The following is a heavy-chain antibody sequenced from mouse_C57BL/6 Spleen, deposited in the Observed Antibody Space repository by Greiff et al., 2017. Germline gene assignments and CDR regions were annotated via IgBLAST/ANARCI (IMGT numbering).Heavy chain of an antibody. CDR1: GYSITSGYY. V-gene: IGHV3-6*01. J-gene: IGHJ3*01. Sequence: EVQLVESGPGLVKPSQSLSLTCSVTGYSITSGYYWNWIRQFPGNKLEWMGYISYDGSNNYNPSLKNRISITRDTSKNQFFLKLNSVTTEDTATYYCARDRVYYGSSYWFAYWGQGTLVTVSA. CDR3: ARDRVYYGSSYWFAY. D-gene: IGHD1-1*01. CDR2: ISYDGSN.